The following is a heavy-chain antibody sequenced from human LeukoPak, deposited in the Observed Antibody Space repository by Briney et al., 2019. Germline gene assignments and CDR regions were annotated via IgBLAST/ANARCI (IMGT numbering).Heavy chain of an antibody. V-gene: IGHV4-4*07. CDR3: ARDPSYRGYFDS. CDR2: IYASGTT. CDR1: GGSINKYY. J-gene: IGHJ4*02. D-gene: IGHD1-14*01. Sequence: SETLSLTCTVSGGSINKYYWSGVRQPAGKGLEWIGRIYASGTTDYNPSLGSRLTMSVDTSKNQFSLKLSSVTAADTAVYFCARDPSYRGYFDSWGQGTLVTVSS.